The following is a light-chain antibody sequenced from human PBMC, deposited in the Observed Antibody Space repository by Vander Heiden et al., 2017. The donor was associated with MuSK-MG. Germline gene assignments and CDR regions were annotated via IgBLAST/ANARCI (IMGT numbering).Light chain of an antibody. V-gene: IGKV1-17*01. CDR3: QEHYSYPWT. CDR1: QRIKND. CDR2: ASV. J-gene: IGKJ1*01. Sequence: DAQIAHAPSSLSAFVRDRVTITCRASQRIKNDLRWHEQKQGRAATRLIYASVSLHSGVPARFSGSGSGREVSLTLSSLQPEGFATSCCQEHYSYPWTFGQGTKMEVK.